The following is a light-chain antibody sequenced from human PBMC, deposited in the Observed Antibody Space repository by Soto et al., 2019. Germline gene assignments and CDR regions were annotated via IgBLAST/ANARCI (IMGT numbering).Light chain of an antibody. CDR2: EVS. J-gene: IGLJ1*01. Sequence: QSSLTQPASVSGSPGQSITISCTGTSSDVGGYNYVSWSQQHPGKAPQLMIYEVSNRPSGVSNRFSGSKSGNTASLTISGLQAEDEADYYCSSYTSSRPYVLGNGTKVTVL. CDR1: SSDVGGYNY. V-gene: IGLV2-14*01. CDR3: SSYTSSRPYV.